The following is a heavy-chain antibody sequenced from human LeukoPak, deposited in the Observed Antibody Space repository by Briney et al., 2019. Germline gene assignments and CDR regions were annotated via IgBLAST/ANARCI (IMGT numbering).Heavy chain of an antibody. CDR2: IIPILGIA. CDR3: ARDCSGGSCYEAWFDP. V-gene: IGHV1-69*04. D-gene: IGHD2-15*01. CDR1: GGTFSSYA. Sequence: GSSVKVSCKASGGTFSSYAISWVRQAPGQGLEWMGRIIPILGIANYAQKFQGRVTITADKSTSTAYMELSSLRSEDTAVYYCARDCSGGSCYEAWFDPWGQGTLVTVSS. J-gene: IGHJ5*02.